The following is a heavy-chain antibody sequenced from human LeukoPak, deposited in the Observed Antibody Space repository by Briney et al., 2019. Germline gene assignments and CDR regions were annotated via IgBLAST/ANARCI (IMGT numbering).Heavy chain of an antibody. J-gene: IGHJ4*02. D-gene: IGHD1-26*01. CDR2: INPNSGGT. CDR3: ARSRVRGGSYYIDY. Sequence: ASVKVSCKAPGYTFTGYYMHWVRQAPGQGLEWMGWINPNSGGTNYAQKFHGRVTMTRATSISTAYMALCRQRTGDTAVDYFARSRVRGGSYYIDYWGQGTLLTVSS. V-gene: IGHV1-2*02. CDR1: GYTFTGYY.